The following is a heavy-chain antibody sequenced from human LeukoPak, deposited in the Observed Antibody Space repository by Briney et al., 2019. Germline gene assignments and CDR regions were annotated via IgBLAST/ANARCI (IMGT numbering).Heavy chain of an antibody. Sequence: GSLRLSCAASGFTFSSYAMHWVRQAPGRGLEWVAVISYDGSNKYYADSVKGRFTISRDNSKNTLYLQMNSLRAEDTAVYYCAREKWFDYWGQGTLVTVSS. J-gene: IGHJ4*02. V-gene: IGHV3-30-3*01. CDR2: ISYDGSNK. CDR1: GFTFSSYA. CDR3: AREKWFDY. D-gene: IGHD2-8*01.